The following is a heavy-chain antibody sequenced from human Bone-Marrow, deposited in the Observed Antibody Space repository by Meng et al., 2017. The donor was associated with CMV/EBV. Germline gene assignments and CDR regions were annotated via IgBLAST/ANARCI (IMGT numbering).Heavy chain of an antibody. J-gene: IGHJ4*02. CDR2: ISSSSSYI. D-gene: IGHD6-19*01. Sequence: GESLKISCAASGFTFSSYSMNWVRQAPGKGLEWVSSISSSSSYIYYADSVKGRFTISRDNAKNSLYLQMNSLRVEDTATYYCASTAGCDYWGQGTLVTVSS. CDR3: ASTAGCDY. CDR1: GFTFSSYS. V-gene: IGHV3-21*01.